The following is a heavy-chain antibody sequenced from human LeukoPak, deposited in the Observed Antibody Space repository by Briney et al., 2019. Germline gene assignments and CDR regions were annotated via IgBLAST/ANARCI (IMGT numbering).Heavy chain of an antibody. D-gene: IGHD1-14*01. CDR2: LSGSGGTT. Sequence: PGGSLRLSCAVSGFTFRSYAMSWVRQAPGKGLEWVSVLSGSGGTTYYADSVKGRFTISRDNAKNSLYLQMNSLRAEDTAVYYCARKPIDYWGQGTLVTVSS. J-gene: IGHJ4*02. V-gene: IGHV3-23*01. CDR3: ARKPIDY. CDR1: GFTFRSYA.